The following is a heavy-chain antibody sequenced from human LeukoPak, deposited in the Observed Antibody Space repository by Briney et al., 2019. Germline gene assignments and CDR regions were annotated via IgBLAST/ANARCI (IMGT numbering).Heavy chain of an antibody. Sequence: GGSLRLSCAASGFNLNHYAMHWVRQAPGKGLEWVAVISFNGSKKNYADSVKGRFTISTNTSKNTLYLQMNSLREEDTAVFYCARGGAFCGGDCYIDDYWGQGTLVTVSS. CDR2: ISFNGSKK. CDR1: GFNLNHYA. D-gene: IGHD2-21*02. V-gene: IGHV3-30-3*01. CDR3: ARGGAFCGGDCYIDDY. J-gene: IGHJ4*02.